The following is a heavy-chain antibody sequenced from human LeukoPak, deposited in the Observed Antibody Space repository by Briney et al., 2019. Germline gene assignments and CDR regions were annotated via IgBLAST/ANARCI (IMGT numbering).Heavy chain of an antibody. V-gene: IGHV1-18*01. CDR2: INTYNGNT. D-gene: IGHD1-7*01. CDR1: GYXFTSYG. Sequence: ASVKVSCKASGYXFTSYGISWVRQAPGQGLEWMGWINTYNGNTKYAQRLQGRVTMTTDTSTTTAYMDLRSLRSDDTAVFYCARNAPWNYYDAFDIWGQGTMVFVSS. J-gene: IGHJ3*02. CDR3: ARNAPWNYYDAFDI.